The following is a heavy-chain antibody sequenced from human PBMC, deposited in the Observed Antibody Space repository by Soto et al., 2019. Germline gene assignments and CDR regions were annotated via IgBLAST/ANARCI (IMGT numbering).Heavy chain of an antibody. CDR2: IYYSGST. Sequence: PSETLSLTCTVSGGSISSYYWSWIRQPPGKGLEWIGYIYYSGSTNYNPSLKSRVTISVDTSKNQFSLKLSSVTAADTAVYYCARMGIGDIVVVVAATWQDYYYGMDVWGQGTTVTVSS. V-gene: IGHV4-59*01. CDR3: ARMGIGDIVVVVAATWQDYYYGMDV. J-gene: IGHJ6*02. D-gene: IGHD2-15*01. CDR1: GGSISSYY.